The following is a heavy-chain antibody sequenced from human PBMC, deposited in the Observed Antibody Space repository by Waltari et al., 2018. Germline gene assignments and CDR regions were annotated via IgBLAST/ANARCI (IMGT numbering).Heavy chain of an antibody. CDR2: INHSGST. CDR3: ARLRRSSWYYFDY. Sequence: QVQLQQWGAGLLKPSETLSLTCAVYGGSFSGYYWSWIRQPPGKGLAWIGEINHSGSTSYNPSLKSRVTISVDTSKNQFSLKLSSVTAADTAVYYCARLRRSSWYYFDYWGQGTLVTVSS. J-gene: IGHJ4*02. CDR1: GGSFSGYY. V-gene: IGHV4-34*01. D-gene: IGHD6-13*01.